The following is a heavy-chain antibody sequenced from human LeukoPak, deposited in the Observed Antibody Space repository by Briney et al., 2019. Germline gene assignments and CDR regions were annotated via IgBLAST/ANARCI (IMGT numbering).Heavy chain of an antibody. Sequence: GRSLRLSCAASGFTFSSYAMHWVRQAPGKGLEWVAVISYDGSNKYYADSVKGRFTISRDNSKNTLYLQMNSLRAEDTAVYYCARDSDLTYYDILTGYPGTFDYWGQGTLVTVSS. J-gene: IGHJ4*02. CDR3: ARDSDLTYYDILTGYPGTFDY. CDR2: ISYDGSNK. CDR1: GFTFSSYA. D-gene: IGHD3-9*01. V-gene: IGHV3-30*04.